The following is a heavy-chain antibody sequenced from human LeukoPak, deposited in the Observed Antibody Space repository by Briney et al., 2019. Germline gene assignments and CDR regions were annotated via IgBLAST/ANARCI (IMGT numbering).Heavy chain of an antibody. CDR3: ARAYSGSYLNYYYYYMDV. D-gene: IGHD1-26*01. Sequence: EPSGTLSLTCTVSGYSISSGYYWGWIRQPPGKGLEWIGSIYHSGSTYYNPSLKCRVTISVETSKNQFSLKLSSVTAADTAVYYCARAYSGSYLNYYYYYMDVWGKGTTVTVSS. V-gene: IGHV4-38-2*02. CDR1: GYSISSGYY. CDR2: IYHSGST. J-gene: IGHJ6*03.